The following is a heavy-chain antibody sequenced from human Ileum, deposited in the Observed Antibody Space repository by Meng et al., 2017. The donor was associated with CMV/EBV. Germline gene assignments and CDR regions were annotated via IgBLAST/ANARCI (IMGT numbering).Heavy chain of an antibody. CDR1: GDTFTGYY. D-gene: IGHD3-3*01. Sequence: ASVKVSWKASGDTFTGYYMHRVRQAPGQGPEWMGWINPNSGGTNYEQKFQGRVTMTRDTSISTAYMEMSRLRSDDTAVYYCARDFWSSENTGFFDYWGHGTLVTVSS. V-gene: IGHV1-2*02. CDR2: INPNSGGT. J-gene: IGHJ4*01. CDR3: ARDFWSSENTGFFDY.